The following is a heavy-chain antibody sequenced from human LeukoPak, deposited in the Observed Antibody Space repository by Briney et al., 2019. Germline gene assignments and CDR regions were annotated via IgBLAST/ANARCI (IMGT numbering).Heavy chain of an antibody. V-gene: IGHV4-59*08. D-gene: IGHD6-13*01. J-gene: IGHJ4*02. CDR1: GGSISSYY. Sequence: SETLSLTCTVSGGSISSYYWSWIRQLPGKGLEWIGYIYYSGSTNYNPSLKSRVTISVDTSKNQFSLKLSSVTAADTAVYYCARLHTQAAAGDYWGQGTLVTVSS. CDR2: IYYSGST. CDR3: ARLHTQAAAGDY.